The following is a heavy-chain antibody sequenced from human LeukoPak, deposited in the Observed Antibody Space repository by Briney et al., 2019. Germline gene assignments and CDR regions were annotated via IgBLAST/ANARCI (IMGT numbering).Heavy chain of an antibody. D-gene: IGHD5-12*01. V-gene: IGHV3-23*01. CDR2: IVGSGTST. CDR1: GFTFSSYA. Sequence: GGSLRLSCAASGFTFSSYAMSWVRQAPGKGLEWVSEIVGSGTSTYYADSVKGRFTISRDNSKNTLYLQMNSLRTEDTAVYYCASVGGYDPLFDYWGQGTLVTVSS. J-gene: IGHJ4*02. CDR3: ASVGGYDPLFDY.